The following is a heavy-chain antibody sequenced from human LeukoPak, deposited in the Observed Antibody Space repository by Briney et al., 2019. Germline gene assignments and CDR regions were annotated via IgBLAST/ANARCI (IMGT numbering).Heavy chain of an antibody. J-gene: IGHJ4*02. D-gene: IGHD2/OR15-2a*01. V-gene: IGHV3-33*01. CDR1: GFTFSSYD. Sequence: PGGSLRLSCSASGFTFSSYDMHWVRQAPSKGLEWVALILTDGSNEHYADSVKGRFTISRDNSKNTMYLQMNSLRAEDTAMYYCARVVSGIDYWGQGALVTVSS. CDR3: ARVVSGIDY. CDR2: ILTDGSNE.